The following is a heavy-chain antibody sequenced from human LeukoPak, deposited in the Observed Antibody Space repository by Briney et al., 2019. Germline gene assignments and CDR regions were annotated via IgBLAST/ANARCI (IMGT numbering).Heavy chain of an antibody. V-gene: IGHV3-23*01. D-gene: IGHD6-19*01. CDR1: GFTFSSYA. CDR2: FSRSGDST. Sequence: GGSLRLSCAASGFTFSSYAMNWVRQAPGKGLEWVSAFSRSGDSTYYADSVKGRFTISRDNSKNTLYLQMYSLRAEDTAVYYCAKAPEAVAGTSWFDYWGQGTLVTVSS. J-gene: IGHJ4*02. CDR3: AKAPEAVAGTSWFDY.